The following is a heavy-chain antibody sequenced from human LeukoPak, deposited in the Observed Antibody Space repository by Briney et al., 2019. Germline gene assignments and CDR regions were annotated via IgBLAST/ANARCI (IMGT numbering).Heavy chain of an antibody. V-gene: IGHV3-23*01. CDR3: AKDAGFDSSSWYWFDY. D-gene: IGHD6-13*01. CDR1: GFTLSSTA. Sequence: PGGSLRLSCAASGFTLSSTAMAWVRQAPGKGLEWVSAISGSGGSTYYADSVKGRFTISRDNSKNTLYLQMNSLRAEDTAVYYCAKDAGFDSSSWYWFDYWGQGTLVTVSS. J-gene: IGHJ4*02. CDR2: ISGSGGST.